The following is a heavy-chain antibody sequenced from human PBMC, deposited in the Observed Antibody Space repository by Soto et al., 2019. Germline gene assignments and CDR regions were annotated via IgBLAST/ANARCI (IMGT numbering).Heavy chain of an antibody. CDR1: GYTFTSYG. V-gene: IGHV1-18*01. Sequence: GASVKVSCKASGYTFTSYGISWVRQAPGQGLEWMGWISAYNGNTNYAQKLQGRVTMTTDTSTSTAYMEPRSLRSDDTAVYYCARDAGWSSGWYLPSPTLDYWGQGTLVTVSS. CDR3: ARDAGWSSGWYLPSPTLDY. CDR2: ISAYNGNT. J-gene: IGHJ4*02. D-gene: IGHD6-19*01.